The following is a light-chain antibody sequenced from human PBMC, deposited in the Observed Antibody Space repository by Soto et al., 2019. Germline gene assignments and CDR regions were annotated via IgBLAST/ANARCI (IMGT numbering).Light chain of an antibody. Sequence: EIVMTQSPATLSVSPGERATLSCRASQSVSSDLAWFQQNPSQPPRLLIYGASTRATGIPARFSGIGSGTDFTLNIGSLQSEDFAFYYCQHYNNCPRTVGQGPKLEIK. CDR3: QHYNNCPRT. CDR1: QSVSSD. CDR2: GAS. V-gene: IGKV3-15*01. J-gene: IGKJ2*01.